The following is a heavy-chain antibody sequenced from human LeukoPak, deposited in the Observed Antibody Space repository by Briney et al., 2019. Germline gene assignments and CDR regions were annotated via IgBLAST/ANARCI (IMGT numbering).Heavy chain of an antibody. CDR2: ISYDEVNK. CDR1: GFTFSSYD. CDR3: VRGGLGIYFDSTVQH. J-gene: IGHJ1*01. Sequence: GRSLRLSCSASGFTFSSYDMHWVRQAPGKGLEWVAVISYDEVNKYADSVKGRFTISRDNSKNTLYLQMSSLRVEDTAMYYCVRGGLGIYFDSTVQHWGQGTLVSVSS. D-gene: IGHD3-22*01. V-gene: IGHV3-30*03.